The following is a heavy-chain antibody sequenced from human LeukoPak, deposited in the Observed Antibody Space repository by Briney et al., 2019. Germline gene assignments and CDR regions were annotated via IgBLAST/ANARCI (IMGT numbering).Heavy chain of an antibody. CDR1: GSTFTNYY. CDR2: INPSGGSI. CDR3: ARGIEMSTIPFFDY. V-gene: IGHV1-46*01. Sequence: GASVKVSCKASGSTFTNYYMHWVRQAPGQGLEYMGIINPSGGSISYAQKFQGRVTMTRDTSTGTIYMELSSLRSEDTAVYYCARGIEMSTIPFFDYWGQGTLVTVSS. D-gene: IGHD5-24*01. J-gene: IGHJ4*02.